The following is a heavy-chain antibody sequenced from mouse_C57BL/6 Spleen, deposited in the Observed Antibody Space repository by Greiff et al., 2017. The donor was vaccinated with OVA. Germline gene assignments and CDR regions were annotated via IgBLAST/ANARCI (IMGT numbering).Heavy chain of an antibody. Sequence: QVQLKESGAELAKPGASVKLSCKASGYTFTSYWMHWIKQRPGQGLEWIGYINPSSGYTKYNQKFKDKATLTADKSSRTAYMQLSSRTYEDSAVYYCAQIRDGSGYVGAMDYWGQGTSVTVSS. D-gene: IGHD3-2*02. CDR2: INPSSGYT. CDR1: GYTFTSYW. CDR3: AQIRDGSGYVGAMDY. J-gene: IGHJ4*01. V-gene: IGHV1-7*01.